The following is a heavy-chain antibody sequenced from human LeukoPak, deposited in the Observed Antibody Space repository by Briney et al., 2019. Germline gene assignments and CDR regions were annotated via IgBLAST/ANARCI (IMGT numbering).Heavy chain of an antibody. Sequence: GGSLRLSCAASGFTFSSYAMHWVRQAPGKGLEWVAVISYDGSNKYYADSVKGRFTISRDNSKNTLYLQMNSLRAEDTAVYYCARLGVRGVIIDDYFDYWGQGTLVTVSS. CDR1: GFTFSSYA. CDR2: ISYDGSNK. D-gene: IGHD3-10*01. CDR3: ARLGVRGVIIDDYFDY. J-gene: IGHJ4*02. V-gene: IGHV3-30-3*01.